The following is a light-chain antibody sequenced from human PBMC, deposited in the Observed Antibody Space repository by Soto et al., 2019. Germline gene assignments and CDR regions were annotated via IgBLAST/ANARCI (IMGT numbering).Light chain of an antibody. Sequence: DIQLTQSPSFLSASVGDRVTITCRASQGTSSYLAWFQQKPGRAPKLLIYGASTLQSGVPARFSGSGSGTDFTLTISNLQPEDFATYYCQQQNAYPLTFGQGTRLEIK. J-gene: IGKJ5*01. V-gene: IGKV1-9*01. CDR2: GAS. CDR3: QQQNAYPLT. CDR1: QGTSSY.